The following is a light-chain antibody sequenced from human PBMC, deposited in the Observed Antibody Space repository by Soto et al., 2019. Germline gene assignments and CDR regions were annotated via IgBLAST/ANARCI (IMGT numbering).Light chain of an antibody. V-gene: IGLV1-44*01. CDR1: SSNIGTNT. CDR3: AAWDGSLDVVL. Sequence: QFALTQPPSASGTPGQRVTISCSGSSSNIGTNTVNWYQQFPGSAPQLLLYNTNQRPSGVPGRFSGSKSGTSASLAISGLQSEDEADYYCAAWDGSLDVVLFGGGTQLTVL. J-gene: IGLJ2*01. CDR2: NTN.